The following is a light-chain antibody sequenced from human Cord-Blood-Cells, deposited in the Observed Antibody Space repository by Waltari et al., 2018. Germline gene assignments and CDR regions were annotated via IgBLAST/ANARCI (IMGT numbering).Light chain of an antibody. J-gene: IGKJ1*01. V-gene: IGKV1-5*03. CDR2: KAS. Sequence: DIQMTQSPSTLSASVGDRVTITCRASQSISSWLAWYKKKPGKAPKLLIYKASRLESGVPTKFSCSGAGTEFTLTNSSLQPDDFATYYCQQYNSYSRTFGQGTKVEIK. CDR3: QQYNSYSRT. CDR1: QSISSW.